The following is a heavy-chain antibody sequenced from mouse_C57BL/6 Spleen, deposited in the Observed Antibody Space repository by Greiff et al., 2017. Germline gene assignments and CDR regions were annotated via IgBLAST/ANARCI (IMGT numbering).Heavy chain of an antibody. V-gene: IGHV1-64*01. D-gene: IGHD3-2*02. CDR3: GSEGEDSSGPFAY. CDR1: GYTFTSHW. CDR2: IHPNSGST. Sequence: QVQLQQPGAELVKPGASVKLSCKASGYTFTSHWMHWVKQRPGQGLEWIGMIHPNSGSTNYNEKFKSKATLTVDKSSSTAYMQLSSLTSEDSAVYYCGSEGEDSSGPFAYWGQGTLVTVSA. J-gene: IGHJ3*01.